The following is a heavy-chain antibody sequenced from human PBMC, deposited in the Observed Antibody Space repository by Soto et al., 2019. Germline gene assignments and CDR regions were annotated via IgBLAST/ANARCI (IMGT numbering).Heavy chain of an antibody. J-gene: IGHJ6*02. V-gene: IGHV3-13*04. CDR2: IDTAGRT. CDR3: ARDIHGMDV. Sequence: EVQLVESGGGWVQPGGSLRLSCTASGFTLSTYDMHWVRQDTGKRLEWVSAIDTAGRTYYLGSVKGRFTISRESAKNSLYLQLNSLRAGDTAVYYCARDIHGMDVWGRGTTVTVSS. CDR1: GFTLSTYD.